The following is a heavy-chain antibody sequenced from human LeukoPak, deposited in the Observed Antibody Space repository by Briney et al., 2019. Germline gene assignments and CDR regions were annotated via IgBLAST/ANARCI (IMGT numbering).Heavy chain of an antibody. Sequence: PGRSLRLPCAASGFTLDVYAMHWARQAPGKGLEGGSGSSLNSCSTGYADYVNGRITISRDNAKNSLYLQMNSLRADDMTLDYCAKAVGATTYFDHWCQGTLVTVTA. CDR3: AKAVGATTYFDH. J-gene: IGHJ4*02. V-gene: IGHV3-9*03. CDR2: SSLNSCST. D-gene: IGHD1-26*01. CDR1: GFTLDVYA.